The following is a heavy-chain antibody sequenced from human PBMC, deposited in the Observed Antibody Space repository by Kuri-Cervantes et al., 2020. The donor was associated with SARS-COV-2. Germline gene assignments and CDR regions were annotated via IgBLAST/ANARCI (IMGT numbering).Heavy chain of an antibody. J-gene: IGHJ6*02. V-gene: IGHV6-1*01. CDR3: ARASGSDWYPGRYYYYGMDV. CDR1: GDSVSRNSAA. CDR2: TYYRSKWYN. D-gene: IGHD6-19*01. Sequence: SCAISGDSVSRNSAAWNWIRQSPSRGLEWLGRTYYRSKWYNDYAVSVKSRIIINSDTSKNQFSLQLNSVTPEDTAVYYCARASGSDWYPGRYYYYGMDVWGQGTMVTVSS.